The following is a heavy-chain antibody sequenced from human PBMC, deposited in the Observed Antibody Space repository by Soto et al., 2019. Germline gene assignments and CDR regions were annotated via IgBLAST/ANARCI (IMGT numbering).Heavy chain of an antibody. D-gene: IGHD1-26*01. V-gene: IGHV5-51*01. Sequence: GESLKISCKGSGYSFTDYWIGWVRQMPGKGLEWMGIIYPGDSDTRYSPSFQGRVTISADKSITTAYLQWSSLKASDTAMYLCARLSGARSPANFWGQGTVVTVSS. J-gene: IGHJ4*02. CDR2: IYPGDSDT. CDR3: ARLSGARSPANF. CDR1: GYSFTDYW.